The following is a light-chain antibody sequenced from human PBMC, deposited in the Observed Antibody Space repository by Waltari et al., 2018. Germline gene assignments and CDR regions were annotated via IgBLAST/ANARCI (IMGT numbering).Light chain of an antibody. CDR2: GAS. V-gene: IGKV3-20*01. Sequence: EIVLTQSPGTLSLSPGERATLSCRASQSISSGSLAWSQQKPGQAPRLLIYGASSRATGIPDRFSGSGSGTDFTLTISRLEPEDFAVFYCQQYGTSPPWTFGQGTKVEIK. J-gene: IGKJ1*01. CDR1: QSISSGS. CDR3: QQYGTSPPWT.